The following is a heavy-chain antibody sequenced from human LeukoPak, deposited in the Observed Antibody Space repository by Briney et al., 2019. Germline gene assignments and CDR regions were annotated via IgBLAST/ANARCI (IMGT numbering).Heavy chain of an antibody. V-gene: IGHV4-61*09. J-gene: IGHJ4*02. CDR2: IFTSGST. D-gene: IGHD6-13*01. Sequence: SQTLSLTCTVSGDSISRDVYYRSWIRQPAGRGLEWIGHIFTSGSTNYNPSLESRVTISVDTSKNQFSLKLSSVTAADTAIYYCARTPVAAAGWLDYWGQGTLATVSS. CDR1: GDSISRDVYY. CDR3: ARTPVAAAGWLDY.